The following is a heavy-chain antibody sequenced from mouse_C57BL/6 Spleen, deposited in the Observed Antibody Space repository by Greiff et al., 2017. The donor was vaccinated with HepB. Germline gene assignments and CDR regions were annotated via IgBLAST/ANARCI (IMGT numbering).Heavy chain of an antibody. CDR1: GYTFTDYN. Sequence: EAQLQQSGPELVKPGASVKMSCKASGYTFTDYNMHWVKQSHGKSLEWIGYINPNNGGTSYNQKFKGKATLTVNKSSSTAYMELRSLTSEDSAVYYCARLGDSSGPFAYWGQGTLVTVSA. CDR2: INPNNGGT. D-gene: IGHD3-2*02. V-gene: IGHV1-22*01. CDR3: ARLGDSSGPFAY. J-gene: IGHJ3*01.